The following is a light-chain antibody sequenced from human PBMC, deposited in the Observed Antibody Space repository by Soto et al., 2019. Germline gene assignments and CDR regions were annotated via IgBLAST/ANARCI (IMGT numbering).Light chain of an antibody. Sequence: QSVLTQPPSVSAAPGQKVTISCSGSSSNIGNNYVSWYQQLPGTAPKLLIYDNNNRPSGIPDRFSGSKSGTSATLGTTGLQTGDEADYYCATWDSSLSAVVFGGGTQLTVL. J-gene: IGLJ2*01. CDR3: ATWDSSLSAVV. CDR1: SSNIGNNY. CDR2: DNN. V-gene: IGLV1-51*01.